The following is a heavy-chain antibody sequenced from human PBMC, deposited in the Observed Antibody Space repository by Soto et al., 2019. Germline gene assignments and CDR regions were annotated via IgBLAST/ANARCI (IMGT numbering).Heavy chain of an antibody. CDR2: INAGNGNT. CDR1: GYTFTSYA. CDR3: ARDKQQLIRFFDY. V-gene: IGHV1-3*01. Sequence: ASVKVSCKASGYTFTSYAMHWVRQAPGQRLEWMGWINAGNGNTKYSQKFQGRVTITRDTSASTAYMELSSLRSEDTAVYYCARDKQQLIRFFDYWGQGTLVTVSS. D-gene: IGHD6-13*01. J-gene: IGHJ4*02.